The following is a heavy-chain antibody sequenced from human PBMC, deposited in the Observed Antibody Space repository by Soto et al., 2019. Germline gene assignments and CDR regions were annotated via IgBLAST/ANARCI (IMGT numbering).Heavy chain of an antibody. CDR3: ARSRGYYDSSGYSYY. V-gene: IGHV4-4*02. CDR1: GGSISTSNW. Sequence: PXGTLSLTCAVSGGSISTSNWWGCVRQPPGKGLEWIGEIYHGGSTNYNPSLKSRVTISVDKSKNQFSLKLSSVTAADTAVYYCARSRGYYDSSGYSYYWGQGTLVTVSS. CDR2: IYHGGST. D-gene: IGHD3-22*01. J-gene: IGHJ4*02.